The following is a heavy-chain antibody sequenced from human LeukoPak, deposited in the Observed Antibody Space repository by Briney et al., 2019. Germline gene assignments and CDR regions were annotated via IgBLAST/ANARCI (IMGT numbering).Heavy chain of an antibody. CDR1: GFSLSNSGVG. CDR3: ARLPGPRGVIISRYYYYMDV. V-gene: IGHV4-39*07. Sequence: TLALPCTFCGFSLSNSGVGVGWIRQPPGKALEWIGSMYYRGSTYYTPSLKSRVSISVDTSKNQFSLKLSSVTAADTAVYYCARLPGPRGVIISRYYYYMDVWGKGTTVTISS. CDR2: MYYRGST. D-gene: IGHD3-10*01. J-gene: IGHJ6*03.